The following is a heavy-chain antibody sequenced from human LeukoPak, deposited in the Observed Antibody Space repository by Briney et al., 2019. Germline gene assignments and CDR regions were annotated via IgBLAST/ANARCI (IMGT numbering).Heavy chain of an antibody. D-gene: IGHD3-10*01. V-gene: IGHV1-2*02. CDR2: INSNSGGT. J-gene: IGHJ4*02. CDR3: ATLITRVRGDLTTFDY. Sequence: ASVKVSCKASGYTFTGYYMHCVRHATGQGLEWRGWINSNSGGTNYAQKFQGRVTMTRDTSISRAYMELSRLRSDDTAVYYCATLITRVRGDLTTFDYWGRGTLVTVSS. CDR1: GYTFTGYY.